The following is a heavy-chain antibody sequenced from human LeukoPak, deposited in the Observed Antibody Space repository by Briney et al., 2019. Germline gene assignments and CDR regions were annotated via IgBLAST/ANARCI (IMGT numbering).Heavy chain of an antibody. J-gene: IGHJ4*02. CDR2: ISHDGSEK. CDR3: AKERYSYGPGDY. V-gene: IGHV3-7*01. Sequence: GGSLRLSCAASGFPFSSHWLSWFRQSPGKGLEWVAHISHDGSEKHYVDSVKGRFTISRDNSKNTLYLQMNSLRAEDTAVYYCAKERYSYGPGDYWGQGTLVTVSS. D-gene: IGHD5-18*01. CDR1: GFPFSSHW.